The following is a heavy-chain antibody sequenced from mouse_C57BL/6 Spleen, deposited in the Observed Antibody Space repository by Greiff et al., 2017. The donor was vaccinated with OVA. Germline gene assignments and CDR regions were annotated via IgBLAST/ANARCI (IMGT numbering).Heavy chain of an antibody. V-gene: IGHV1-53*01. CDR2: INPSNGCT. CDR1: GYTFTSYW. J-gene: IGHJ3*01. CDR3: AREDDYDARAWFAY. D-gene: IGHD2-4*01. Sequence: QVLLKQPGTELVKPGASVKLSCKASGYTFTSYWLPWVKQRPGQGLEWFGNINPSNGCTNYHEKFKSKITLTVDKSSSTTYMQLSDQTSKDSAVYYCAREDDYDARAWFAYWGQGALVTVSA.